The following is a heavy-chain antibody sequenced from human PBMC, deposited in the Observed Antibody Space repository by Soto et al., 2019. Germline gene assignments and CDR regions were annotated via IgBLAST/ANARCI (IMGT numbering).Heavy chain of an antibody. CDR1: GFTFSDYY. D-gene: IGHD5-18*01. CDR2: ISSSGSTI. Sequence: SGGSLRLSCAASGFTFSDYYMSWIRQAPGKGLEWVSYISSSGSTIYYADSVKGRFTISRDNAKNSLYLQMNSLRAEDTAVYYCAREDTAMVTFDPWGQGILVTVSS. CDR3: AREDTAMVTFDP. V-gene: IGHV3-11*01. J-gene: IGHJ5*02.